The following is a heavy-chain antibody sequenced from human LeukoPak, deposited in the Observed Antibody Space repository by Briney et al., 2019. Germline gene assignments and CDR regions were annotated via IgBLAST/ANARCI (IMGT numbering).Heavy chain of an antibody. J-gene: IGHJ3*02. Sequence: SETLSLTCAVYGGSFSGYYWSWIRQPPGKGLEWIGEINHSGSTNYNPSLKSRVTISVDTSKNQFSLKLSSVTAADTAVYNCARPHSYDYVWGSYRQVDAFDIWGQGTMVTVSS. CDR3: ARPHSYDYVWGSYRQVDAFDI. CDR2: INHSGST. V-gene: IGHV4-34*01. CDR1: GGSFSGYY. D-gene: IGHD3-16*02.